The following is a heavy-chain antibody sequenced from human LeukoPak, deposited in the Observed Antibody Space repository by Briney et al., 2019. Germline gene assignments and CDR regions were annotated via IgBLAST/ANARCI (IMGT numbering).Heavy chain of an antibody. J-gene: IGHJ4*02. Sequence: SGGSLRLSCAASGFTFSNAWMSWVRQAPGKGLEWVGRIKSKTDGGTTDYAAPVKGRFTISRDDSKNTLYLQMNSLKTEDTAVYYCTTDLGRLGYFDYWGQGTLVTVSS. V-gene: IGHV3-15*01. CDR3: TTDLGRLGYFDY. CDR1: GFTFSNAW. CDR2: IKSKTDGGTT. D-gene: IGHD5/OR15-5a*01.